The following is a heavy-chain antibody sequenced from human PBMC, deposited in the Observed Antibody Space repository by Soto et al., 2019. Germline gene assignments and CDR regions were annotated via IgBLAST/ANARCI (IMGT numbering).Heavy chain of an antibody. CDR1: GYSISSGSY. CDR3: ARRGSGHTFDY. J-gene: IGHJ4*02. V-gene: IGHV4-38-2*02. Sequence: SETLSLTCTVSGYSISSGSYWAWIRQPPGQGLEWIGSLYSGSTYYNPSLKSRVTISADTSKSEFSLRLTSVTAADTAVYYCARRGSGHTFDYWGQGTLVTVSS. CDR2: LYSGST. D-gene: IGHD3-10*01.